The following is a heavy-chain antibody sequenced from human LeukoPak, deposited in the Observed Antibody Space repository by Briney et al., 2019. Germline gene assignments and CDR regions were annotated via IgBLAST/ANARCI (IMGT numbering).Heavy chain of an antibody. CDR2: IIPIFGTA. CDR3: ARAPIVVVPAAVGAVNYYYYYGMDV. J-gene: IGHJ6*02. V-gene: IGHV1-69*13. Sequence: ASVKVSCKASGYTFSDNYLHWVRQAPGQGLEWMGGIIPIFGTANYAQKFQGRVTITADESTSTAYMELSSLRSEDTAVYYCARAPIVVVPAAVGAVNYYYYYGMDVWGQGTTVTVSS. CDR1: GYTFSDNY. D-gene: IGHD2-2*01.